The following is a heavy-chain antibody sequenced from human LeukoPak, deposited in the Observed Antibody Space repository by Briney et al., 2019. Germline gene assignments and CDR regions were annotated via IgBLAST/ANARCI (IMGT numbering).Heavy chain of an antibody. V-gene: IGHV3-48*04. CDR3: ASRRLRLGDLSLYFGY. CDR2: ISSTNSTI. J-gene: IGHJ4*02. D-gene: IGHD3-16*02. Sequence: GGSLRLSCAASGFTFSSYSMNWVRQAPGKGLEWVSYISSTNSTIYYADSVKGRFTISRDNAKNSLYLQMNSLRAEDTAVYYCASRRLRLGDLSLYFGYWGQGTLVTVSS. CDR1: GFTFSSYS.